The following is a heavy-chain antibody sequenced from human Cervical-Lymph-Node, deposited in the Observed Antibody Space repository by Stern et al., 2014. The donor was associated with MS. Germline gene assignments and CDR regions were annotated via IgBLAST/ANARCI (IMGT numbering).Heavy chain of an antibody. CDR1: GCTFSTFA. J-gene: IGHJ4*02. V-gene: IGHV1-69*01. Sequence: QVQLVQSGAEVKKPGSSVKVSCQASGCTFSTFAIGWVRQAPGQGLEWMGGITTLFDATNYAQKLQGRLTITANDSTRTAYMELSSLMPDDTAMYYCARGDSEAPIYYFDYWGQGTLVTVSS. CDR2: ITTLFDAT. D-gene: IGHD2-21*01. CDR3: ARGDSEAPIYYFDY.